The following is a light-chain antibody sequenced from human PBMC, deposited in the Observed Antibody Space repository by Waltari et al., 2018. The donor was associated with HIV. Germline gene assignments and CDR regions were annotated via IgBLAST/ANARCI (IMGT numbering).Light chain of an antibody. CDR1: NSDVGSYNL. J-gene: IGLJ1*01. Sequence: QSALTQPASVSGSPGQSITISCTGTNSDVGSYNLLSWYQQHPGKAPKLMIYEGSKRPSGVSNRFSGSKSGNTASLTISGLQAEDEADYYCCSYAGSNTFVFGTGIKVTVL. V-gene: IGLV2-23*03. CDR2: EGS. CDR3: CSYAGSNTFV.